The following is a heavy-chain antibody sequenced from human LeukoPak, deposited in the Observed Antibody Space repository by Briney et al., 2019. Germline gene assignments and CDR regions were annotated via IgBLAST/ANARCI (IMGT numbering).Heavy chain of an antibody. V-gene: IGHV4-4*09. CDR2: IYTSGST. CDR1: GGSISSYY. Sequence: SETLSLTCTVSGGSISSYYWSWMRQPPGKGLEWIGYIYTSGSTNYNPSLKSRVTISVDTSKNQFSLKLSSVTAADTAVYYCASHLGDTLPRLWGQGTLVTVSS. D-gene: IGHD3-16*01. J-gene: IGHJ4*02. CDR3: ASHLGDTLPRL.